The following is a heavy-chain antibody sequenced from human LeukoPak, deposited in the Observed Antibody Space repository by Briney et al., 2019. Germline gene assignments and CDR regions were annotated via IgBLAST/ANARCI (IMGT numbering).Heavy chain of an antibody. D-gene: IGHD6-19*01. J-gene: IGHJ6*03. Sequence: ASVKVSCKASGYTFTSYGISWVRQAPGQGLEWMGWISAHNGNTNYEEKVQGRVTMTTDTSTSTAYMELRSLRSDDTAVYYCARDKGTVATYYYYYMGVWGKGTTVTVSS. CDR1: GYTFTSYG. CDR2: ISAHNGNT. V-gene: IGHV1-18*01. CDR3: ARDKGTVATYYYYYMGV.